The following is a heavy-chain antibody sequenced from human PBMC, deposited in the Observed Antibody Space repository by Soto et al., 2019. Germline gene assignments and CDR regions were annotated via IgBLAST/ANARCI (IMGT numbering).Heavy chain of an antibody. V-gene: IGHV3-23*01. D-gene: IGHD4-17*01. Sequence: EVQLLESGGGLVQPGGSLRLSCAASGFTFSSYAMSWVRQAPGKGLEWVSAISGSGGSTYYADSVKGRFTISRDNYKNTLYMQMNSLRAEDTAVYYCAKPTTVTPWLDAFDIWGQGTMVTVSS. CDR2: ISGSGGST. CDR1: GFTFSSYA. CDR3: AKPTTVTPWLDAFDI. J-gene: IGHJ3*02.